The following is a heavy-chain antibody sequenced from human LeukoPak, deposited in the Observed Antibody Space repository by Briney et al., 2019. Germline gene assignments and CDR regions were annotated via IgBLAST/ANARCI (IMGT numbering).Heavy chain of an antibody. CDR3: AKLPARLPDYGGNSPVDY. CDR2: IKPDGGEE. J-gene: IGHJ4*02. D-gene: IGHD4-23*01. Sequence: GGSLRLSCAASGFTFSSYMMTWVRQAPGKGLEWVANIKPDGGEEFYVDSVRGRFTISRDNAKNSLYLKMKSLRAEDTAVYYCAKLPARLPDYGGNSPVDYWGQGTLVTVSS. CDR1: GFTFSSYM. V-gene: IGHV3-7*01.